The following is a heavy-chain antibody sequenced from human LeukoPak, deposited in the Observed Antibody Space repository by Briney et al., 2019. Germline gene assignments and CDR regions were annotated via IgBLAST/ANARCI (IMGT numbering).Heavy chain of an antibody. CDR2: IYYSGST. Sequence: SETLSLTCSVSGGSISSSTYYWGWIRQPPGKGLEWIGSIYYSGSTYYNPSLKSRVTMSLDTSKNQFSLNLTSVTGADTAVYYCARVLFTEEDAFDIWGQGTMVTVSS. V-gene: IGHV4-39*07. J-gene: IGHJ3*02. CDR1: GGSISSSTYY. CDR3: ARVLFTEEDAFDI.